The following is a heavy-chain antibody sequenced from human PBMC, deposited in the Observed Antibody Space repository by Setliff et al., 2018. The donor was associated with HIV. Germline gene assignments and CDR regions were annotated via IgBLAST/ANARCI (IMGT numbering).Heavy chain of an antibody. J-gene: IGHJ4*02. CDR2: IRTKTDGGTA. CDR1: GFTFTNAW. D-gene: IGHD1-26*01. CDR3: TTDLGGSYHGWNY. V-gene: IGHV3-15*07. Sequence: PGGSLRLSCVVSGFTFTNAWMNWVRQAPGKGLEWLGRIRTKTDGGTADYAAPVKGRFTISRDDSQNTLYLQMNSLKTEDTAVYYCTTDLGGSYHGWNYWGQGTLVTVSS.